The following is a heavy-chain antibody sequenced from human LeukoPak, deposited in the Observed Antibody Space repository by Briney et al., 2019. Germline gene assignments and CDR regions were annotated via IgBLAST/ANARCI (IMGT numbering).Heavy chain of an antibody. Sequence: GRSLRLSCAASGFTFSSYAMHWVRQAPGKGLEWVAVISYDGSNKYYADSVKGRFTISRDNSKNTLYLQMNSLRAEDTAVYYCARGVSSGSYHDYWGQGTLVTVSS. CDR1: GFTFSSYA. CDR3: ARGVSSGSYHDY. V-gene: IGHV3-30-3*01. J-gene: IGHJ4*02. CDR2: ISYDGSNK. D-gene: IGHD3-10*01.